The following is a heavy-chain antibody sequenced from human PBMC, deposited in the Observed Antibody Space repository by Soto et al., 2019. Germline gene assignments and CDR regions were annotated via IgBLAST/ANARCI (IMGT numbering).Heavy chain of an antibody. CDR1: GFSLSTSGVG. V-gene: IGHV2-5*01. Sequence: FGPTLVNPTQTLTLTCTFSGFSLSTSGVGVGWIRQPPGKALEWLALIYWNDDKRYSPSLKSRLTITKDTSKNQVVLTMTNMDPVDTATYYCAHSRSVLRFLEWLPREGNWFDPWGQGTLVTVSS. J-gene: IGHJ5*02. CDR2: IYWNDDK. D-gene: IGHD3-3*01. CDR3: AHSRSVLRFLEWLPREGNWFDP.